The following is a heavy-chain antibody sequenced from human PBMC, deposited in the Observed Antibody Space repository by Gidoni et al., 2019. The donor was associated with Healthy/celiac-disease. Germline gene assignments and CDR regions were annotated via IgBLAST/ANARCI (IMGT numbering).Heavy chain of an antibody. Sequence: QVQLVESGGGVVQPGGSLRLSCAASGFTFSSYGMHWFRQAPGKGLEWVAFIRHDGSNKYYADSVKGRFTISRDNSKNTLYLQMNSLRAEDTAVYYCARDHYYDNSGYYLGYFDYWGQGTLVTVSS. V-gene: IGHV3-30*02. D-gene: IGHD3-22*01. CDR2: IRHDGSNK. CDR1: GFTFSSYG. J-gene: IGHJ4*02. CDR3: ARDHYYDNSGYYLGYFDY.